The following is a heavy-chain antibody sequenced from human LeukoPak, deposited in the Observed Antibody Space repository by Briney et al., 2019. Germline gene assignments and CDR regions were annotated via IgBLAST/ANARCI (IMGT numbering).Heavy chain of an antibody. Sequence: ASVKVSCKASGGTFSSYAISWVRQAPGQGLEWMGGIIPIFGTANYAQKFQGRVTITADESTSTAYMELSSLRSEDTAVYYCARGIRFLEWLSAPYYYMDVWGKGTTVTVS. CDR1: GGTFSSYA. CDR3: ARGIRFLEWLSAPYYYMDV. J-gene: IGHJ6*03. CDR2: IIPIFGTA. V-gene: IGHV1-69*13. D-gene: IGHD3-3*01.